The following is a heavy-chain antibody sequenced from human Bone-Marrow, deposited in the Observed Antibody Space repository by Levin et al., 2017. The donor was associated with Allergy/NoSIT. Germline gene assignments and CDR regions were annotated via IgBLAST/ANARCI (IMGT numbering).Heavy chain of an antibody. V-gene: IGHV4-39*01. CDR1: GGSISSGSHY. CDR3: ARKVGTSYDRYFDY. CDR2: IYYIGTT. Sequence: SETLSLTCTVSGGSISSGSHYGGWIRQAPGKGLEWVGSIYYIGTTFYNPSLKSRVTVSIDTSKNQFFLKLNSVTAADTAVYYCARKVGTSYDRYFDYWGQGILVTVSS. D-gene: IGHD1-26*01. J-gene: IGHJ4*02.